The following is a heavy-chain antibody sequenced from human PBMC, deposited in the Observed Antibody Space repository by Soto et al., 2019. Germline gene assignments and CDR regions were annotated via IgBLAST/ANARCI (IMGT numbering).Heavy chain of an antibody. V-gene: IGHV1-46*01. CDR2: INPSGGST. D-gene: IGHD6-19*01. CDR3: ARAVAGTIYGMDV. J-gene: IGHJ6*02. Sequence: GQGLEWMGIINPSGGSTSYAQKFQGRVTMTRDTSTSTVYMELSSLRSEDTAVYYCARAVAGTIYGMDVWGQGTTVAVS.